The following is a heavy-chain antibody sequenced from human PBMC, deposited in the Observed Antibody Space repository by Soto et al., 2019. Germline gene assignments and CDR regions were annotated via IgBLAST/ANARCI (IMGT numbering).Heavy chain of an antibody. CDR3: ARSNSYYKDWFGP. CDR1: GYTFTDYY. Sequence: ASVKVSCKASGYTFTDYYINWVRQAPGQGLEWMGWINPNSGGTNYAQNFQGRVTMTRDTSISTAYMDLSRLKSDDTAVYYCARSNSYYKDWFGPWGQGTLVAVSS. J-gene: IGHJ5*02. D-gene: IGHD5-18*01. V-gene: IGHV1-2*02. CDR2: INPNSGGT.